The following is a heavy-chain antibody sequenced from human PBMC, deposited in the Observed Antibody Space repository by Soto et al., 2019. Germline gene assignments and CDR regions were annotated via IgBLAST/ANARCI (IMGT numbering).Heavy chain of an antibody. CDR3: ARDLPPDPEDNYYYYYGMDV. CDR1: GFTFSSYG. D-gene: IGHD2-15*01. J-gene: IGHJ6*02. V-gene: IGHV3-33*01. Sequence: PGGSLRLSCAASGFTFSSYGMHWVRQAPGKGLEWVAVIWYDGSNKYYADSVKGRFTISRDNSKNTLYLQMNSLRAEDTAVYYCARDLPPDPEDNYYYYYGMDVWGQGTTVTVSS. CDR2: IWYDGSNK.